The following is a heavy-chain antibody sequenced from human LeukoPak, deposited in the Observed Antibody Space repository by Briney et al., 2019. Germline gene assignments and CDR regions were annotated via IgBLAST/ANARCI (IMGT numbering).Heavy chain of an antibody. D-gene: IGHD3-22*01. Sequence: PSETLSLTCTVSGGSISTYYWNWIRQPPGKGLECIGYIDYSGSTNYNPSLKSRVAISVDTSKNHFSLKLSSVTAADTAVYYCARGFGYDSTGYRALDIWGQGTMVTVSS. CDR3: ARGFGYDSTGYRALDI. V-gene: IGHV4-59*01. CDR2: IDYSGST. J-gene: IGHJ3*02. CDR1: GGSISTYY.